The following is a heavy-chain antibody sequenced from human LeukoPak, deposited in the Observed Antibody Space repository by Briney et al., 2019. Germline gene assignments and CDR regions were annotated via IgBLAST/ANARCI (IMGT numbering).Heavy chain of an antibody. CDR1: GDSISNWY. V-gene: IGHV4-59*12. CDR2: IYYSGNT. D-gene: IGHD6-13*01. CDR3: AREGASSSWDHYFDY. Sequence: PSETLPLTCTVSGDSISNWYWSWIRQPPGKGLEWIGNIYYSGNTYYSPSLKSRVIISIDTSKNQFSLKLRSVTAADTAMYYCAREGASSSWDHYFDYWGQGTLVTVSS. J-gene: IGHJ4*02.